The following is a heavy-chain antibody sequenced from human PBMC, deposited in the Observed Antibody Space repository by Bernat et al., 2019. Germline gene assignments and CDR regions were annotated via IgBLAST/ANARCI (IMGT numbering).Heavy chain of an antibody. CDR3: ARVSLYGAPASGMDV. V-gene: IGHV3-33*01. Sequence: QVQVVESGGGVVQPGRSLRLSCEASKFTFSSYGMHWVRQAPGKGLEWVAVIWYDGSNENYAGSVKGRFTMSRDNSKNTLYLQMNSLRAEDTAVYYCARVSLYGAPASGMDVWGQGTTVTVSS. D-gene: IGHD4-17*01. J-gene: IGHJ6*02. CDR1: KFTFSSYG. CDR2: IWYDGSNE.